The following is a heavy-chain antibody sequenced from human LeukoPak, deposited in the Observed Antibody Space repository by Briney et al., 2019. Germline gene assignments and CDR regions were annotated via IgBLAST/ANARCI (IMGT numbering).Heavy chain of an antibody. V-gene: IGHV3-66*01. Sequence: GGSLRLSCAASEFSVGSNYMTWVRQAPGKGLEWVSLIYSGGSTYYADSVKGRFTISRDNAKNSLYLQMNSLRAEDTAVYYCARDPAATGTWWFDPWGQGTLVTVSS. J-gene: IGHJ5*02. CDR1: EFSVGSNY. CDR2: IYSGGST. CDR3: ARDPAATGTWWFDP. D-gene: IGHD6-13*01.